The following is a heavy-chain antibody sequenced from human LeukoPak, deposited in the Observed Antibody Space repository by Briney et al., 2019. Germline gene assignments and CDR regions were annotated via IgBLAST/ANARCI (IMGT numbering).Heavy chain of an antibody. V-gene: IGHV3-66*01. CDR2: IYSGGST. Sequence: GGSLRLSCAAAGFTVSSNYMSLVRQAPGKGLEWVSVIYSGGSTYYADSVKGRFTISRDNSKNTLYLQMNSLRAEDAAVYYCASNLMITFGGVISQYHYGMDVWGQGTTVTVSS. CDR1: GFTVSSNY. CDR3: ASNLMITFGGVISQYHYGMDV. D-gene: IGHD3-16*02. J-gene: IGHJ6*02.